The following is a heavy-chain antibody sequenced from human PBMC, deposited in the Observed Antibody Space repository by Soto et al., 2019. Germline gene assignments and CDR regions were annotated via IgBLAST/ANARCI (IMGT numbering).Heavy chain of an antibody. CDR2: IRSKANSYAT. CDR3: TRHDSNYDFWSGYPPRYGMDV. CDR1: GVTCCRSA. Sequence: CGSLTLSCAAAGVTCCRSAMHRVRQASGKGLEWVGRIRSKANSYATAYAASVKGRFTISRDDSKNTAYLQMNSLKTEDTAVYYCTRHDSNYDFWSGYPPRYGMDVWGQGTTVTVSS. D-gene: IGHD3-3*01. J-gene: IGHJ6*02. V-gene: IGHV3-73*01.